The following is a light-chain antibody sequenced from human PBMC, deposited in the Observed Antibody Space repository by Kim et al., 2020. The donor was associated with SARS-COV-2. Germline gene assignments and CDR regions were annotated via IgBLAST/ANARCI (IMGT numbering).Light chain of an antibody. CDR2: GKN. CDR1: SLRSYY. V-gene: IGLV3-19*01. J-gene: IGLJ1*01. Sequence: SSELTQDSAVSVALGQTVRITCQGDSLRSYYASWYQQKPGQAPVLVIYGKNNRPSGIPDRFSGSSSGNTASLTITGAQAEDEADYYCNSRDSSGNQYVLG. CDR3: NSRDSSGNQYV.